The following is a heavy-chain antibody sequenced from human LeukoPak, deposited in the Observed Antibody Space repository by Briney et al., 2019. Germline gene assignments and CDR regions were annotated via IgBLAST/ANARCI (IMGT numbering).Heavy chain of an antibody. CDR3: ARDGITMRILEY. J-gene: IGHJ4*02. Sequence: PGGSLRLSCAASGFTFSSYAMSWVRQAPGKGLEWVSSITSSSIYKYYADSMKGRFTISRDNAKNSLYLQMDSLRAEDTAVYYCARDGITMRILEYWGQETLVTVSS. V-gene: IGHV3-21*01. CDR1: GFTFSSYA. D-gene: IGHD3-10*01. CDR2: ITSSSIYK.